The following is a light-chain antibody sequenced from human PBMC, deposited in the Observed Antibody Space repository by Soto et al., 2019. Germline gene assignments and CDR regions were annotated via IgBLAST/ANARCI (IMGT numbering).Light chain of an antibody. CDR3: CSYAGSSTSWV. J-gene: IGLJ3*02. Sequence: QSALTQPASVSESPGQSITISCTGTSSDAGNYNFVSWYQQHPGKAPKVIIYEDSTRPSGVYNRISGSKSGNTASLTISGLQAEDEADYYCCSYAGSSTSWVFGGGTKLTVL. CDR2: EDS. V-gene: IGLV2-23*01. CDR1: SSDAGNYNF.